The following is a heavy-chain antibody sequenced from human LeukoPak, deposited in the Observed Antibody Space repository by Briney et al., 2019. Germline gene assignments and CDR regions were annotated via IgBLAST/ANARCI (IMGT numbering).Heavy chain of an antibody. J-gene: IGHJ4*02. CDR2: ISSSSSYI. CDR1: GFTFSSYA. Sequence: GGSLRLSCAASGFTFSSYAMSWVRQAPGKGLEWVSSISSSSSYIYYADSVKGRFTISRDNAKNSLYLQMNSLRAEDTAVYYCASNGDSSGWYTFVYWGQGTLVTVSS. V-gene: IGHV3-21*01. D-gene: IGHD6-19*01. CDR3: ASNGDSSGWYTFVY.